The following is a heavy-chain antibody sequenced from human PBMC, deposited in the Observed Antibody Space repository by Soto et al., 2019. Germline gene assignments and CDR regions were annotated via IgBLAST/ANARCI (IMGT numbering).Heavy chain of an antibody. CDR3: ANKDKAGRSSWYDSPSWFDP. CDR2: ISVSCGST. Sequence: GRSLTRSCSSSVFTFISYFIIFFRQAPGKGLDWFSSISVSCGSTYYADSVKGRFTISRDNSKNTLYLQMNSLRAEDTAVYYCANKDKAGRSSWYDSPSWFDPWGQGTLVTVSS. D-gene: IGHD6-13*01. CDR1: VFTFISYF. J-gene: IGHJ5*02. V-gene: IGHV3-23*01.